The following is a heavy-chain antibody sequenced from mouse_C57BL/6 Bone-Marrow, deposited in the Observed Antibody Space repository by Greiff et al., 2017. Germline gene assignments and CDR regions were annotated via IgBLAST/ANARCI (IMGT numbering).Heavy chain of an antibody. D-gene: IGHD2-5*01. CDR2: IDPENGDT. V-gene: IGHV14-4*01. CDR1: GFNIKDDY. CDR3: TTGVSNPAWFAY. Sequence: DVQLQESGAELVRPGASVKLSCTASGFNIKDDYMHWVKQRPEQGLEWIGWIDPENGDTEYASKFQGKATITADTSSNPAYLQLSSLTSEDTAVYYCTTGVSNPAWFAYWGQGTLVTVSA. J-gene: IGHJ3*01.